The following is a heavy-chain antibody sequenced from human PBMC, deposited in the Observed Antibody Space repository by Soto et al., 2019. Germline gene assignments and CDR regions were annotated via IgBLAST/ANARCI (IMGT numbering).Heavy chain of an antibody. CDR2: IYYSGST. CDR1: GGSISIGDYY. CDR3: ARDAPGYRYYYYGMDV. Sequence: SETLSLTCTVSGGSISIGDYYWSCIRQPPGKGLEWIGYIYYSGSTYYNPSLKSRVTISVDTSKNQFSLKLSSVTAADTAVYYCARDAPGYRYYYYGMDVWGQGTTVTVSS. V-gene: IGHV4-30-4*01. D-gene: IGHD5-18*01. J-gene: IGHJ6*02.